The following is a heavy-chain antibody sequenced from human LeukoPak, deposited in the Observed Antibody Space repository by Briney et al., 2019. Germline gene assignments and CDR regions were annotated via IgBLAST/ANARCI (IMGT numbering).Heavy chain of an antibody. CDR1: GGSISSYY. V-gene: IGHV4-4*07. CDR3: ARAEDSSGYYPGFDY. CDR2: IYTNGST. D-gene: IGHD3-22*01. J-gene: IGHJ4*02. Sequence: SETLSLTCTVSGGSISSYYWSWIRQPAGKGLEWIGRIYTNGSTNYNPSLKSRVTMSVDTSKNQFSLNLSSVTAADTAVYYCARAEDSSGYYPGFDYWGQGTLVTVSS.